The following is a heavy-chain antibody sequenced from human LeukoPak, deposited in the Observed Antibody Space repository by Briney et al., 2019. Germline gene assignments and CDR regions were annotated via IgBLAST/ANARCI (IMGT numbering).Heavy chain of an antibody. D-gene: IGHD2-2*01. Sequence: GGSLRLSCAASGFTFSSYAMHWVRQAPGKGLEWVAVISYDGSNKYYADSVKGRFTISRDNSKNTLYLQMNSLRAEDTAVYYCASGGMIPAAAKGRWGQGTLVTVSS. V-gene: IGHV3-30-3*01. CDR3: ASGGMIPAAAKGR. CDR1: GFTFSSYA. CDR2: ISYDGSNK. J-gene: IGHJ4*02.